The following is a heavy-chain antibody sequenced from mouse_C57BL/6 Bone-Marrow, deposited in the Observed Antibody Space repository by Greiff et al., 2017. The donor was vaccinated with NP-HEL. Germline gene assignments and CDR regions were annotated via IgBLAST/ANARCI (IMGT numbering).Heavy chain of an antibody. J-gene: IGHJ2*01. CDR3: ARPYYYGSSLYYFDY. CDR1: GYTFTDYY. Sequence: EVQLQQSGPELVKPGASVKISCKASGYTFTDYYMNWVKQSHGKSLEWIGDINPNNGGTSYNQKFKGKATLTVDKSSSTAYMELRSLTSEDSAVYYCARPYYYGSSLYYFDYWGQGTTLTVSS. V-gene: IGHV1-26*01. D-gene: IGHD1-1*01. CDR2: INPNNGGT.